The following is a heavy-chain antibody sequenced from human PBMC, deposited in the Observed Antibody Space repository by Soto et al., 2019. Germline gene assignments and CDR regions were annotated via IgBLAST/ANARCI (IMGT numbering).Heavy chain of an antibody. J-gene: IGHJ4*02. D-gene: IGHD3-16*02. CDR3: ARDEYYDYIWGSYRHHFDY. Sequence: ASVKVSCKASGYTFTSYGISWVRQAPGQGLEWMGWISAYNGNTNYAQKLQGRVTMTTDTSTSTAYMELRSLRSDDTAVYYCARDEYYDYIWGSYRHHFDYWGQGTLVTVSS. CDR2: ISAYNGNT. CDR1: GYTFTSYG. V-gene: IGHV1-18*01.